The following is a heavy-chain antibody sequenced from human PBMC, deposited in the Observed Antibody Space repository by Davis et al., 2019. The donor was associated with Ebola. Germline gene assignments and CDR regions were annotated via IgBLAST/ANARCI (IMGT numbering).Heavy chain of an antibody. J-gene: IGHJ5*02. CDR3: AREWLDYYSNYIRGYWFDP. CDR1: GGSVSSGSYY. CDR2: IYYSGST. Sequence: PSETLSLTCTVSGGSVSSGSYYWSWIRQPPGKGLEWIGYIYYSGSTNYNPSLKSRVTISVDTSKNQFSLKLSSVTAADTAVYYCAREWLDYYSNYIRGYWFDPWGQGTLVTVSS. D-gene: IGHD4-11*01. V-gene: IGHV4-61*01.